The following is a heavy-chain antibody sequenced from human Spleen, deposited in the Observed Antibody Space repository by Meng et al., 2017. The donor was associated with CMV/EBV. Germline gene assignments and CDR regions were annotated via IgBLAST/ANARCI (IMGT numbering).Heavy chain of an antibody. CDR1: GYTFTNYG. Sequence: ASVKVSCKASGYTFTNYGISWVRQAPGQGLEWMGYISGSNANTNYARKIQGRVTMTTDTSTSTAYMELSSLRSEDTAVYYCASPDVDTAMDASFDYWGQGTLVTVSS. CDR2: ISGSNANT. J-gene: IGHJ4*02. D-gene: IGHD5-18*01. V-gene: IGHV1-18*01. CDR3: ASPDVDTAMDASFDY.